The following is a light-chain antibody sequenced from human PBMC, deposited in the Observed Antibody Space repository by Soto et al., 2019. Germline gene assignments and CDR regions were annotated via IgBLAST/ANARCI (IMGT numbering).Light chain of an antibody. Sequence: DIQMTQSPSTLSASVGDRVAITCRASQDISKWLAWYQQKPGKPPKLLIYDASGLDSGVPSRFSGSGYGTEFTLTISGLQLEDFATFSCQHYHSFPWTFGPGTTVDIK. J-gene: IGKJ1*01. V-gene: IGKV1-5*01. CDR3: QHYHSFPWT. CDR2: DAS. CDR1: QDISKW.